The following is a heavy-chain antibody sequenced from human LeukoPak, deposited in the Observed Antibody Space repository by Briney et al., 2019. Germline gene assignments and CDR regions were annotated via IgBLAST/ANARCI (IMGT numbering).Heavy chain of an antibody. J-gene: IGHJ5*02. CDR1: GYTFTGYY. D-gene: IGHD1-1*01. Sequence: GASVKVSCKASGYTFTGYYMHWVRQAPGQGLEWMGWINPNSGGTNYAQKFQGRVTMTRDTSISTAYMEPSRLRSDDTAVYYCARDLTAWKDNWFDPWGQGTLVTVSS. CDR3: ARDLTAWKDNWFDP. V-gene: IGHV1-2*02. CDR2: INPNSGGT.